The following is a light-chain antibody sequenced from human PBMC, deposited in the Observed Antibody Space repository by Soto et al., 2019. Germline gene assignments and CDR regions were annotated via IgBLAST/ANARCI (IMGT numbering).Light chain of an antibody. V-gene: IGLV2-14*01. J-gene: IGLJ3*02. Sequence: QSALTQPASVSGSPGQSITISCTGTSSDGGGFDYVSWYQQHPDKAPKLIIYEVTNRPSGVSNRFSGFKSGNTASLTISGLXXXXXXDYYCSSYTNNRGVFGGGTKLTVL. CDR3: SSYTNNRGV. CDR1: SSDGGGFDY. CDR2: EVT.